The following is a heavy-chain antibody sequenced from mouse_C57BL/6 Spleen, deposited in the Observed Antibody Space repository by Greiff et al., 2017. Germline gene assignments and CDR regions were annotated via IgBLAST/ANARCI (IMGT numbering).Heavy chain of an antibody. CDR1: GFTFSDYY. Sequence: EVMLVESEGGLVQPGSSMKLSCTASGFTFSDYYMAWVRQVPEKGLEWVANIDYDGSRTYYLGSLKSRFIISRNNAKNILYLQMSSLKSENTATYYCAREGGCDGYYLYYFDYWGQGTTLTVSS. V-gene: IGHV5-16*01. CDR3: AREGGCDGYYLYYFDY. J-gene: IGHJ2*01. CDR2: IDYDGSRT. D-gene: IGHD2-3*01.